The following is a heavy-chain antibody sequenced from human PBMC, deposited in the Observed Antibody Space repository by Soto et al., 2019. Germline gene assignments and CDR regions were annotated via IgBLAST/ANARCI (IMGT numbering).Heavy chain of an antibody. CDR3: ARGVVTVIHYFDY. Sequence: SETLSLTCAVYGGSFSGYYWSWIRQPPGKGLEWIGEINHSGSTNYNPSLKSRVTISVDTSKNQFSLKLSSVTAADTAVYYCARGVVTVIHYFDYWGQGTLVTVS. CDR2: INHSGST. CDR1: GGSFSGYY. V-gene: IGHV4-34*01. D-gene: IGHD3-16*02. J-gene: IGHJ4*02.